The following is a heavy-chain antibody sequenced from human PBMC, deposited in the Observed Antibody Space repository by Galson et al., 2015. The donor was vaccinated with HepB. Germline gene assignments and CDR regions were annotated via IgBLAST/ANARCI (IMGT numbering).Heavy chain of an antibody. Sequence: QSGAEVKKPGKSLKISCETSGFNFTTYWIAWVRQMPGKGLEWMGIIYPDDSDTRYNPSFQGQVTISADKSIATAYLQWSNLKASDTAMYYCARTPGFILNDAYDIWGQGTMVTVSS. CDR3: ARTPGFILNDAYDI. CDR1: GFNFTTYW. J-gene: IGHJ3*02. V-gene: IGHV5-51*01. D-gene: IGHD3-10*01. CDR2: IYPDDSDT.